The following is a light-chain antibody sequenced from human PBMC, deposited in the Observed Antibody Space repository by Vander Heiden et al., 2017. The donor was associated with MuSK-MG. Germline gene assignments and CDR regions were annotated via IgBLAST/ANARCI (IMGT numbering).Light chain of an antibody. CDR1: QSISSY. Sequence: DIQMTQSPSSLSASVGDRVTITCRARQSISSYLNWYQQKPGKAPKLLIYAASSLQSGVPSRFSGSGSGTDFTLTISRLQPEDFATYYCQQSDSTPFTFGHGTKVDIK. CDR2: AAS. J-gene: IGKJ3*01. CDR3: QQSDSTPFT. V-gene: IGKV1-39*01.